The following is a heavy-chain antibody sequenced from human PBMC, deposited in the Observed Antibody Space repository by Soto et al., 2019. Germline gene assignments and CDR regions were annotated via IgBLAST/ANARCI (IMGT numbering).Heavy chain of an antibody. Sequence: GGSLRLSCAASGFVFRSYDMHWVRQAPGKGLEWVAIISFDGSNKYYADSVKGRFTVSRDNSKNTMSLQMNSLRPDDTAIYYCARDRRGYSTSAWGQGTLVTVSS. J-gene: IGHJ5*02. D-gene: IGHD2-2*01. V-gene: IGHV3-30-3*01. CDR1: GFVFRSYD. CDR3: ARDRRGYSTSA. CDR2: ISFDGSNK.